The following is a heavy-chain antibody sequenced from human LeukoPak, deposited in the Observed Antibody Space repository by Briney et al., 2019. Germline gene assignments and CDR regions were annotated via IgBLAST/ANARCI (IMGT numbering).Heavy chain of an antibody. CDR2: IIPTFGTA. CDR1: GYTFTSYG. Sequence: SVKVSCKASGYTFTSYGISWVRQAPGQGLEWMGGIIPTFGTANYAQKFQGRVTITADESTSTAYMELSSLRSEDTAVYYCARDQTVTTDYYYMDVWGKGTTVTISS. CDR3: ARDQTVTTDYYYMDV. J-gene: IGHJ6*03. V-gene: IGHV1-69*13. D-gene: IGHD4-17*01.